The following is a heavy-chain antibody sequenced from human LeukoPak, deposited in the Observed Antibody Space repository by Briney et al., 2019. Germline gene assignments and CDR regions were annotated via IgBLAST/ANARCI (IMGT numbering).Heavy chain of an antibody. V-gene: IGHV3-33*01. CDR3: AREDGSTMVNYFDY. CDR2: IWYDGSNK. CDR1: GFTFSAYG. J-gene: IGHJ4*02. D-gene: IGHD3-10*01. Sequence: GGSLRLSCAASGFTFSAYGMHWVHQAPGKGLEWVAVIWYDGSNKYYADSVKGRFTISRDNSRTTLYLQMNSLRAEDTAIYYCAREDGSTMVNYFDYWGQGTLVTVSS.